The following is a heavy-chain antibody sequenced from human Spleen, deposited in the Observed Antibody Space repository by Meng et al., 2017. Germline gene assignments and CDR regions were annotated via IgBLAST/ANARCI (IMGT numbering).Heavy chain of an antibody. D-gene: IGHD3-10*01. Sequence: SLKISCAASGFTFDDYAMHWVRQAPGKGLEWVSGISWNSGSIGYADSVKGRFTISRDNSKNTVFLQINSLRAEDTAVYYCAREITMVRGVITWFDPWGQGTLVTVSS. J-gene: IGHJ5*02. V-gene: IGHV3-9*01. CDR2: ISWNSGSI. CDR1: GFTFDDYA. CDR3: AREITMVRGVITWFDP.